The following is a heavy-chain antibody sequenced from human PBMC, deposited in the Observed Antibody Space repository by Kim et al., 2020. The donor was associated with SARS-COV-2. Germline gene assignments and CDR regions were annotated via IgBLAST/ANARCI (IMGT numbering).Heavy chain of an antibody. V-gene: IGHV3-7*01. Sequence: GGSQRLSCAASGFTFSSYWMSWVRQAPGKGLEWVANIKQDGSEKYYVDSVKGRFTISRDNAKNSLYLQMNSLRAEDTAVYYCARDRQVYYDSSGYYDYWGQGTLVTVSS. D-gene: IGHD3-22*01. CDR3: ARDRQVYYDSSGYYDY. CDR2: IKQDGSEK. J-gene: IGHJ4*02. CDR1: GFTFSSYW.